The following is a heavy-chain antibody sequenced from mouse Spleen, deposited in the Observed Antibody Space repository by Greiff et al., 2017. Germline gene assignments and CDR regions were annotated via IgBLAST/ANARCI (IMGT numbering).Heavy chain of an antibody. CDR3: AREGPNWFAY. CDR2: IWAGGST. CDR1: GFSLTSYG. J-gene: IGHJ3*01. Sequence: VQLQESGPGLVQPSQSLSITCTVSGFSLTSYGVHWVRQPPGKGLEWLGVIWAGGSTNYNSALMSRLSISKDNSKSQVFLKMNSLQTDDTAMYYCAREGPNWFAYWGQGTLVTVSA. V-gene: IGHV2-9*02.